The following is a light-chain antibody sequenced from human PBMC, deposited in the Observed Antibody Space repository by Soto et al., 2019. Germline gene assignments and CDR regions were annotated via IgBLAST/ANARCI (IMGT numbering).Light chain of an antibody. CDR1: SSDVGAYKY. V-gene: IGLV2-14*01. J-gene: IGLJ1*01. CDR2: EVS. Sequence: VLTQHASVSGSPGQSITISCTGTSSDVGAYKYVSWYQQHPGKAPKLMIYEVSNRPSGVSNRFSGSKSGNTASVTISGLQAEDEADYYCSSYTSTNTQVFGTGTKVTVL. CDR3: SSYTSTNTQV.